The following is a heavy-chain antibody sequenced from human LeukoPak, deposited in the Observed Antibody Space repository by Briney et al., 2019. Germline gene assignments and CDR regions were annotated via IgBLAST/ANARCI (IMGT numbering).Heavy chain of an antibody. D-gene: IGHD2-2*01. CDR1: GFTFSSYS. CDR2: ISSSSSYI. CDR3: ARDARTSWGNDY. V-gene: IGHV3-21*01. Sequence: PGGSLRLSCAASGFTFSSYSMNWVRQAPGKELEWVSSISSSSSYIYYADSVKGRFTISRDNAKNSLYLQMNSLRAEDTAVYYCARDARTSWGNDYWGQGTLVTVSS. J-gene: IGHJ4*02.